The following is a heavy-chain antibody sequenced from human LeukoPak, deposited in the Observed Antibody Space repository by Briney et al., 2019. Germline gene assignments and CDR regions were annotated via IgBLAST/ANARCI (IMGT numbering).Heavy chain of an antibody. J-gene: IGHJ6*04. D-gene: IGHD3-10*02. CDR1: AFTFSSYG. CDR3: AELGITMIGGV. CDR2: ISYDGSKK. V-gene: IGHV3-30*18. Sequence: GRSLRLSCAASAFTFSSYGMHWVRQAPGKGLEWVAVISYDGSKKHYADSVKGRFTISRDNSKNTLFLQMNSLRAEDTAVYYCAELGITMIGGVWGKGTTVTISS.